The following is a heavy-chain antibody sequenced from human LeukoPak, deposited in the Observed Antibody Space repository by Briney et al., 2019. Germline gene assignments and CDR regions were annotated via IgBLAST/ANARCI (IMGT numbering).Heavy chain of an antibody. CDR2: ISGSSSNV. J-gene: IGHJ4*02. Sequence: GGSLRLSCAASGFTFSSYEMNWVRQAPGKGLEWISAISGSSSNVYYAASVRGRFTISRDNAENSLYLQLNTMRAEDTAVYYCAGGFRDTAMFLAYWGQGTLVTVSS. V-gene: IGHV3-48*03. CDR1: GFTFSSYE. D-gene: IGHD5-18*01. CDR3: AGGFRDTAMFLAY.